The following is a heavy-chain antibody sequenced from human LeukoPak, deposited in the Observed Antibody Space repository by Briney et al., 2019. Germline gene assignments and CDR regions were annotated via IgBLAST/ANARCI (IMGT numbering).Heavy chain of an antibody. Sequence: SETLSLTCAVYGESFSGYYWSWIRQPPGKGLEWIGEINHRGSTNYNPSLKRRVTISVDTSKNQFSLKLSSVTAADTAVYYCARTYYYDSSGYPAGYFDYWGQGTLVTVSS. J-gene: IGHJ4*02. CDR3: ARTYYYDSSGYPAGYFDY. CDR1: GESFSGYY. CDR2: INHRGST. V-gene: IGHV4-34*01. D-gene: IGHD3-22*01.